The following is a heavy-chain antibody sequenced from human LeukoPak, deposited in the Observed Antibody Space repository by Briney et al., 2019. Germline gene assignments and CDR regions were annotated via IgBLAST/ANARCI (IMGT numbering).Heavy chain of an antibody. CDR3: AREGVGPVTMIRGDY. D-gene: IGHD3-22*01. J-gene: IGHJ4*02. CDR2: ISSSSSYI. CDR1: GFTFSSYS. V-gene: IGHV3-21*01. Sequence: GGSLRLSCAASGFTFSSYSMNWVRQAPGKGLEWVSSISSSSSYIYYADSVKGRFTISRDNAKNSLYLQMNSLRAEDTAVYYCAREGVGPVTMIRGDYWGQGTLVTVSS.